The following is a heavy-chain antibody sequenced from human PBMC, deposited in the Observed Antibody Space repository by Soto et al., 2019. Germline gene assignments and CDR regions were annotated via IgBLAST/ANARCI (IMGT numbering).Heavy chain of an antibody. Sequence: VQLVQSGAEVKKPGSSVKVSCKASGGTFGSYTISLVRQAPGQGLEWMGRIIPILGIASYAQKFQGRVTITADKSTSTAYMELSSLRSEDTAVYYCARGVNDFWSGYYDYWGQGTLVTVSS. D-gene: IGHD3-3*01. J-gene: IGHJ4*02. V-gene: IGHV1-69*02. CDR3: ARGVNDFWSGYYDY. CDR2: IIPILGIA. CDR1: GGTFGSYT.